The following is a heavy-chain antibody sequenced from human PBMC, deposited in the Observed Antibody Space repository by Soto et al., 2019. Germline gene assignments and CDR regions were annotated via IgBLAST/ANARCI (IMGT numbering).Heavy chain of an antibody. V-gene: IGHV3-11*01. CDR2: ISSSGSTI. J-gene: IGHJ3*02. CDR3: ARETALGEYYYDSSGYYYMAAFDI. D-gene: IGHD3-22*01. Sequence: GGSLRLSCAASGFTFSDYYMSWIRQAPGKGLEWVSYISSSGSTIYYADSVKGRFTISRDNAKNSLYLQMNSLRAEDTAVYYCARETALGEYYYDSSGYYYMAAFDIWGQGTMVTVSS. CDR1: GFTFSDYY.